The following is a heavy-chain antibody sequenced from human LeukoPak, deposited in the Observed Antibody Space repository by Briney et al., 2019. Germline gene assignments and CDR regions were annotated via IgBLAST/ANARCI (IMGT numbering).Heavy chain of an antibody. V-gene: IGHV4-4*02. J-gene: IGHJ4*02. D-gene: IGHD3-22*01. CDR1: GGSISSSNW. CDR2: IYSTGST. Sequence: SGTLSLTCAVSGGSISSSNWWSWVRQSPEKGLESIGFIYSTGSTNYNPSLKSRVTISIDTSQNQFSLRLSSVTAADTAVYYCARFSNYYDSSIHYLDYWGQGTLVSVSS. CDR3: ARFSNYYDSSIHYLDY.